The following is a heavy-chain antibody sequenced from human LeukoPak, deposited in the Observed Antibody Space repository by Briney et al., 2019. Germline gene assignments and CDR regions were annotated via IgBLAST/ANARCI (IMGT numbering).Heavy chain of an antibody. CDR3: AKDSDFDAQRGCFDY. D-gene: IGHD6-25*01. J-gene: IGHJ4*02. CDR2: LRWNSGGI. CDR1: GFPFWEYA. Sequence: GGSLRLSCAPSGFPFWEYAMHWVRHAPGRGRGCGSGLRWNSGGIGYADSVKGRFTIPRETRKNSLYVKMNSARAEDTALYYCAKDSDFDAQRGCFDYWGQGTLVTVSS. V-gene: IGHV3-9*01.